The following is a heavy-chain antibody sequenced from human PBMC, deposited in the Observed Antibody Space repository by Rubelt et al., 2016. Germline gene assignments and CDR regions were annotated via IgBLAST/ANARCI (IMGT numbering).Heavy chain of an antibody. D-gene: IGHD3-3*01. J-gene: IGHJ4*02. CDR1: GGTFSSYA. V-gene: IGHV1-69*13. Sequence: QVQLVQSGAEVKKPGASVKVSCKASGGTFSSYAISWVRQAPGQGLEWMGGIIPIFGTANYAQKFQGRVTITADESTSTAYMELSSLRSEDTAVYYCAGGITIFGVASGYFDYWGQGTLVTVSS. CDR3: AGGITIFGVASGYFDY. CDR2: IIPIFGTA.